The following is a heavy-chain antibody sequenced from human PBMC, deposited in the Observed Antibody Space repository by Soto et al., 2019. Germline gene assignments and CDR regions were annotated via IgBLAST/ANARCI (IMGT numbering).Heavy chain of an antibody. CDR2: IKHDGSQE. J-gene: IGHJ6*03. CDR3: SRDERQVYYMDD. V-gene: IGHV3-7*01. Sequence: GGSLRLSCAASGFTFSSYWISWVRQAPGKGLEWVANIKHDGSQEYYVDSVKGRFAISRDNAKNSLYLQMNSLRAEDTAVYYCSRDERQVYYMDDWGKGTTVTVSS. CDR1: GFTFSSYW.